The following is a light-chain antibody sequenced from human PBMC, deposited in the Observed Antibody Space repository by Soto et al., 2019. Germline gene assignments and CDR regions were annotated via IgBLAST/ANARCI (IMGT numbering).Light chain of an antibody. CDR2: INY. J-gene: IGLJ3*02. V-gene: IGLV1-44*01. Sequence: QSVLTQALSVSGIPGQSVTISCSGSDSNIGSNTVNWYQQLPGMAPKLLIYINYKRPSGVPDRFSASKSDTSASLAISGLQSEDEAHYYCAVWDDTLDAWVFGGGTKVTVL. CDR1: DSNIGSNT. CDR3: AVWDDTLDAWV.